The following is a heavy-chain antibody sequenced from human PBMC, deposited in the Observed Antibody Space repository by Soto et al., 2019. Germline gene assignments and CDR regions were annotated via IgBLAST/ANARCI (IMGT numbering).Heavy chain of an antibody. J-gene: IGHJ3*02. Sequence: GGSLRLSCAASGFTFSDYYMSWIRQAPGKGLEWVSYISSSGSTIYYADSVKGRFTISRGNAKNSLYLQMNSLRAEDTAVYYCARWELLGAFDIWGQGTMVTVSS. D-gene: IGHD1-26*01. CDR2: ISSSGSTI. CDR1: GFTFSDYY. CDR3: ARWELLGAFDI. V-gene: IGHV3-11*01.